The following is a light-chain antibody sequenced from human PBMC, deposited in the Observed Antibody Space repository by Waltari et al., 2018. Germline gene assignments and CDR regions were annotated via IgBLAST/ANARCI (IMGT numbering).Light chain of an antibody. Sequence: QSALTQPASVSGSPGQSITISCTGTSSDVGSYNYVSWYQQHPGKAPKLMIYDVSTRLSGVSNRCSGSKSGNTASLTISGLQAEDEADYYCSSYTSSSTPVVFGGGTKLTVL. CDR1: SSDVGSYNY. J-gene: IGLJ2*01. CDR3: SSYTSSSTPVV. V-gene: IGLV2-14*03. CDR2: DVS.